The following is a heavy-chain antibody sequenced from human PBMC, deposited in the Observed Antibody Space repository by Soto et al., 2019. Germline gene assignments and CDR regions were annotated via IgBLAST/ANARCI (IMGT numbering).Heavy chain of an antibody. CDR2: IWNDGNKK. CDR3: AINFYDRFWSPVRD. Sequence: GGSLRLSCAASGFTFSDCGMHWVRQPPGKELEWVAGIWNDGNKKYNSDSVKGRFTISRDNSKNTLYLQMNSLRAEDTAVYYCAINFYDRFWSPVRDWGQGTLVTVSS. D-gene: IGHD3-22*01. CDR1: GFTFSDCG. V-gene: IGHV3-33*01. J-gene: IGHJ4*02.